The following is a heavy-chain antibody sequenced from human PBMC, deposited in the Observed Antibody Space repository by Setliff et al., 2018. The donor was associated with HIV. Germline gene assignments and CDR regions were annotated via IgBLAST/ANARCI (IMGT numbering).Heavy chain of an antibody. J-gene: IGHJ5*02. V-gene: IGHV4-4*07. Sequence: SQTLSLTCTISGGSFGVYRWSWIRQSAGRGLEWIGRIDSSGTTDYKPSLKGRVAIPVDTSRNQFSLRVTSVTAADTAVYFCARDRHSSGLGSYGPWGPGILVTVSS. D-gene: IGHD3-10*01. CDR1: GGSFGVYR. CDR3: ARDRHSSGLGSYGP. CDR2: IDSSGTT.